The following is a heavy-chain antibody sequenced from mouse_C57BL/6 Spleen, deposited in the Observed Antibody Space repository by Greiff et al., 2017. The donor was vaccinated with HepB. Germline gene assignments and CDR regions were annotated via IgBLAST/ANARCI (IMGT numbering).Heavy chain of an antibody. CDR3: ARSGGYFFAY. J-gene: IGHJ3*01. CDR1: GYTFTSYT. D-gene: IGHD2-3*01. Sequence: QVHVKQSGAELARPGASVKMSCKASGYTFTSYTMHWVKQRPGQGLEWIGYINPSSGYTKYNQKFKDKATLTADKSSSTAYMQLSSLTSEDSAVYYCARSGGYFFAYWGQGTLVTVSA. CDR2: INPSSGYT. V-gene: IGHV1-4*01.